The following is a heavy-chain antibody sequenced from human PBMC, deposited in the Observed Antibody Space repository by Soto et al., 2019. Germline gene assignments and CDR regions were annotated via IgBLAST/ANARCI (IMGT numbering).Heavy chain of an antibody. CDR3: ARDRGGPQGYYDIFTDALDV. CDR2: INSGNDNT. J-gene: IGHJ3*01. D-gene: IGHD3-9*01. V-gene: IGHV1-3*01. CDR1: GYTFTSYA. Sequence: ASVKVSCKTSGYTFTSYAMHWVRQAPGQRLEWTGWINSGNDNTKYSQKFQGRVTITTDTSASTAYMELSSLRSEDTAVYYCARDRGGPQGYYDIFTDALDVWGQGTKVTVSS.